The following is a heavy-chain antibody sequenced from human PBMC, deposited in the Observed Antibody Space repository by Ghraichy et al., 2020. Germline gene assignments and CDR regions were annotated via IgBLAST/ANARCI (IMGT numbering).Heavy chain of an antibody. V-gene: IGHV4-34*01. Sequence: SETLSLTCAVYGGSFSGYYWSWIRQPPGKGLEWIGEVSHSGSSNYNPSLKSRVTASMDTSRNQFSLKLNSVTAADTAMYYCARDPYDGTHFDSWGQGTLVTVSS. CDR1: GGSFSGYY. CDR2: VSHSGSS. CDR3: ARDPYDGTHFDS. J-gene: IGHJ4*02. D-gene: IGHD3-16*01.